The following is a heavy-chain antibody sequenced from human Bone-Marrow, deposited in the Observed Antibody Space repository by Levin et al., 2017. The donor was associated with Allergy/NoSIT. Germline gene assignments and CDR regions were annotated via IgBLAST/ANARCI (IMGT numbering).Heavy chain of an antibody. D-gene: IGHD5-24*01. J-gene: IGHJ5*02. CDR2: IYYSGST. Sequence: SETLSLTCTVSGGSISSGDYYWSWIRQPPGKGLEWIGYIYYSGSTYYNPSLKSRVTISVDTSKNQFSLKLSSVTAADTAVYYCARGGRDGYNSWGFFGWFDPWGQGTLVTVSS. V-gene: IGHV4-30-4*01. CDR1: GGSISSGDYY. CDR3: ARGGRDGYNSWGFFGWFDP.